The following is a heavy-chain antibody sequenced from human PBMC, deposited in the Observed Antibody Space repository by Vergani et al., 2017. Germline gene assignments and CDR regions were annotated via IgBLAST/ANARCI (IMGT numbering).Heavy chain of an antibody. V-gene: IGHV4-61*02. CDR1: GGSISSGSYY. CDR3: ASGYGYFDY. J-gene: IGHJ4*02. D-gene: IGHD5-12*01. Sequence: QVQLQQWGAGLLKPSQTLSLTCTVSGGSISSGSYYWSWIRQPAGKGLEWIGRIYTSGSTNYNPTLKSRVTISVDTSKNQFSLKLSSVTAAATAVYYWASGYGYFDYWGQGTLVTVSS. CDR2: IYTSGST.